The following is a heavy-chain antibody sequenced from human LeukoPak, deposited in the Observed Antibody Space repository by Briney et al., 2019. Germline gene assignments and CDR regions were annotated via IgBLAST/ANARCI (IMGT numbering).Heavy chain of an antibody. D-gene: IGHD5-12*01. CDR1: GGFISSYY. J-gene: IGHJ4*02. CDR3: ARDVGDSGYNYMFDY. V-gene: IGHV4-4*07. Sequence: PSETLSLTCTVSGGFISSYYWSWIRQPAGKGLEWIGRIYTSGKTNYNPSLKSRVTMSVDTSKNQFSLKLSSVTAADTAVYYCARDVGDSGYNYMFDYWGQGTLVTVSS. CDR2: IYTSGKT.